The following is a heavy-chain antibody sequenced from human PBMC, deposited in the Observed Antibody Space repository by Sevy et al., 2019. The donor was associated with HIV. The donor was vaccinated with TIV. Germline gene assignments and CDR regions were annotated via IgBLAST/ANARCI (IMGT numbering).Heavy chain of an antibody. V-gene: IGHV3-7*01. CDR3: ARDLTIFGSGMDV. D-gene: IGHD3-3*01. CDR2: IKQDGSEK. Sequence: GGSLRLSCAASGFTFSSYWMSWVRQAPGKGLESVANIKQDGSEKYYVDSVKGRFTISRDNAKNSLYLQMNSLRAEDTAVYYCARDLTIFGSGMDVWGQGTTVTVSS. J-gene: IGHJ6*02. CDR1: GFTFSSYW.